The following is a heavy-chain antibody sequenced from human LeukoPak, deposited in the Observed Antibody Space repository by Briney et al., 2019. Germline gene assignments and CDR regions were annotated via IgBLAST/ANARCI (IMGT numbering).Heavy chain of an antibody. CDR1: GGSISSYY. V-gene: IGHV4-59*01. J-gene: IGHJ4*02. Sequence: SETLSLTCTVSGGSISSYYWSWIRQPPGKGLEWIGYIYYSGSTNYNPSLKSRVTISVDTSKNQFSLKLSSVTAADTAVYYCARDRGYCSGGSCYPFDYWGQGTPVTVSS. CDR3: ARDRGYCSGGSCYPFDY. D-gene: IGHD2-15*01. CDR2: IYYSGST.